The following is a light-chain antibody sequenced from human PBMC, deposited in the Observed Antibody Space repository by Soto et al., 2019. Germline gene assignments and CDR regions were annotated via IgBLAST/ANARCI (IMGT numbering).Light chain of an antibody. CDR2: DVS. V-gene: IGLV2-11*01. Sequence: QSALTQPRSVSGSPGQSVTISCTGTSSDVGGYNYVSWYQQHPGKAPKVMIYDVSERPSGVTDRVSGSKSGNTASLTISGLQAEDEADYYCCSYAGSPRYVFGTGTKLTVL. CDR3: CSYAGSPRYV. CDR1: SSDVGGYNY. J-gene: IGLJ1*01.